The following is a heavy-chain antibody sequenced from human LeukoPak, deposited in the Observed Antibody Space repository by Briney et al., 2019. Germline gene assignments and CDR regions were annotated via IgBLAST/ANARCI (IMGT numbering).Heavy chain of an antibody. D-gene: IGHD6-13*01. J-gene: IGHJ3*02. CDR1: GYTFTSYD. CDR3: ASVGAAAVGAFGI. CDR2: MNPNSGNT. V-gene: IGHV1-8*01. Sequence: ASVKVSCKASGYTFTSYDINWVRQATGQGLEWMGWMNPNSGNTGYAQKFQGRVTMTRNTSISTAYMELSSLRSEDTAVYYCASVGAAAVGAFGIWGQGTMVTVSS.